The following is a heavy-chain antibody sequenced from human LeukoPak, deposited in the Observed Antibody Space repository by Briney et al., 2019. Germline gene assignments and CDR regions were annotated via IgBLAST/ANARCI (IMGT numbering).Heavy chain of an antibody. CDR1: GGSFSGYY. D-gene: IGHD3-10*01. V-gene: IGHV4-34*01. Sequence: PSETLSLTCAVYGGSFSGYYWSWLRQSPGKGLEWIGEINHSGSTNYNPSLKSRVTISVDTSKNQFSLKLSSVTAADTAVYYCARGLYGSGSYHYGYWGQGTLVTVSS. CDR3: ARGLYGSGSYHYGY. J-gene: IGHJ4*02. CDR2: INHSGST.